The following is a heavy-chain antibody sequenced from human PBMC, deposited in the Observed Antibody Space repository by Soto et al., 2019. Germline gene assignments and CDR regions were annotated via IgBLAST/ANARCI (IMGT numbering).Heavy chain of an antibody. CDR1: GFTFSSYS. CDR2: ISSSSSYI. D-gene: IGHD3-22*01. V-gene: IGHV3-21*01. J-gene: IGHJ4*02. Sequence: GGSLRLSCAASGFTFSSYSMNWVRQAPGKGLEWVSSISSSSSYIYYADSVKGRFTISRDNAKNSLYLQMNSLRAEDTAVYYCARDLSIQPHYYDSSGYFDYWGQGTLVTVSS. CDR3: ARDLSIQPHYYDSSGYFDY.